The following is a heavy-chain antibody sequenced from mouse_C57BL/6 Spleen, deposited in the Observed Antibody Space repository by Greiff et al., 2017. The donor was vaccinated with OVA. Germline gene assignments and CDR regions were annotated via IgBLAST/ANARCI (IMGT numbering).Heavy chain of an antibody. J-gene: IGHJ4*01. CDR2: ISDGGSYT. Sequence: EVKLVESGGGLVKPGGSLKLSCAASGFTFSSYAMSWVRQTPEKRLEWVATISDGGSYTYYPDNVKGRFTISRDNAKNNLYLQMSHLKSEDTAMYYCARGWNYAMDYWGQGTSVTVSS. CDR1: GFTFSSYA. CDR3: ARGWNYAMDY. V-gene: IGHV5-4*03.